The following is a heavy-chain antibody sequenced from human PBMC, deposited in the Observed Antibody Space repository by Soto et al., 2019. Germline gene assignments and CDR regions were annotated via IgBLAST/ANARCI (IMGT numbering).Heavy chain of an antibody. CDR3: ARRVRYYDSSGYYSWYFDL. Sequence: EVQLVESGGGLVQPGGSLRLSCAASGFTVSSNYMSWVRQAPGKGLEWVSVIYSGGSTYYADSVKGRSTISRDNSKNTLYLQMNSLRAEDTAVYYCARRVRYYDSSGYYSWYFDLWGRGTLVTVSS. V-gene: IGHV3-66*04. CDR2: IYSGGST. D-gene: IGHD3-22*01. CDR1: GFTVSSNY. J-gene: IGHJ2*01.